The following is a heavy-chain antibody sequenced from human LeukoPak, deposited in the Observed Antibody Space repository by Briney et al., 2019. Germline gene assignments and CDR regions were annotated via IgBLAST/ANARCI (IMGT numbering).Heavy chain of an antibody. D-gene: IGHD6-13*01. CDR2: IRSKAYGGTT. V-gene: IGHV3-49*03. J-gene: IGHJ4*02. CDR1: GFTFSYSW. Sequence: GGSLRLSCAASGFTFSYSWMSWFRQAPGKGLEWVGFIRSKAYGGTTEYAASVKGRFTISRDDSKSIAYLQMNSLKTEDTAVYYCTRGGSSWYVGYWGQGTLVTVSS. CDR3: TRGGSSWYVGY.